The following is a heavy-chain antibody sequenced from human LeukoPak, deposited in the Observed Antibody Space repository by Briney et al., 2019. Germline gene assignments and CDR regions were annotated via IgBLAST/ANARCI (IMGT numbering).Heavy chain of an antibody. CDR2: INHSGST. J-gene: IGHJ4*02. CDR1: GASFSGYY. Sequence: PSETLSLTCAVYGASFSGYYWSWIRQPPGKGLEWIGEINHSGSTNYNPSLKSRVTISVDTSKNQFSLKLSSVTAADTAVYYCARIRVERYYDSSGYPFDYWGQGTLVTVSS. V-gene: IGHV4-34*01. D-gene: IGHD3-22*01. CDR3: ARIRVERYYDSSGYPFDY.